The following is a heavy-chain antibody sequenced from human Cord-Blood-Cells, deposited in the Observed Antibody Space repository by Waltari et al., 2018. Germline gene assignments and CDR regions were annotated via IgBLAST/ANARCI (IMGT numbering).Heavy chain of an antibody. CDR2: IHPNSGNT. V-gene: IGHV1-8*03. J-gene: IGHJ4*02. D-gene: IGHD1-26*01. CDR1: GYTFTSYD. CDR3: ARGSTIVGATDY. Sequence: QVQLVQSGAEVKKPGASVKVSCKASGYTFTSYDINWVRQATGQGLEWMGWIHPNSGNTGYAQKFQGRVTITRNTSISTAYMELSSLRSEDTAVYYCARGSTIVGATDYWGQGTLVTVSS.